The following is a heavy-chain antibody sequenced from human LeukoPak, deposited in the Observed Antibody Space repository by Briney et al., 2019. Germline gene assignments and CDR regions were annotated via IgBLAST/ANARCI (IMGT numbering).Heavy chain of an antibody. CDR2: ISSSGSTI. CDR3: ASSVWRFGVYYYYYYMDV. Sequence: GGSLRLSCAASGFTFSSYEMNWVRQAPGKGLEWVSYISSSGSTIYYADSVKGRFTISRDNAKNSLYLQMNSLRAEDTAVYYCASSVWRFGVYYYYYYMDVWGKGTTVTVSS. CDR1: GFTFSSYE. D-gene: IGHD6-19*01. V-gene: IGHV3-48*03. J-gene: IGHJ6*03.